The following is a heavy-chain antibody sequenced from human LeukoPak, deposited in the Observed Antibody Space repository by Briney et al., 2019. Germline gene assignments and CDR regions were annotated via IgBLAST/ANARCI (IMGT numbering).Heavy chain of an antibody. CDR1: GFTFSSYW. CDR2: INSDGSST. D-gene: IGHD4-17*01. CDR3: ARAGTTTLGDY. V-gene: IGHV3-74*01. J-gene: IGHJ4*02. Sequence: PGGSLRLSCAASGFTFSSYWMHWVRQAPGKGLVWVSRINSDGSSTSYADSVKGRFTISRDNAKNTLYLQMNSLRAEDTAVYYCARAGTTTLGDYWGQGTLVTVSS.